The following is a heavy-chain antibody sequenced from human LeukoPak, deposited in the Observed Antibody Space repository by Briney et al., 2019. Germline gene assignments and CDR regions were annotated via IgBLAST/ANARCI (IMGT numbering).Heavy chain of an antibody. CDR1: GFTFSSYS. Sequence: GGSLRLSCAASGFTFSSYSMKWVRQAPGKGLEWVSSISSSSSYIYYADSVKGRFTISRDNDKNSLYLQMNSLRAEDTAVYYCARDPGHSYGYSFDYWGQGTLVTVSS. V-gene: IGHV3-21*01. CDR3: ARDPGHSYGYSFDY. CDR2: ISSSSSYI. J-gene: IGHJ4*02. D-gene: IGHD5-18*01.